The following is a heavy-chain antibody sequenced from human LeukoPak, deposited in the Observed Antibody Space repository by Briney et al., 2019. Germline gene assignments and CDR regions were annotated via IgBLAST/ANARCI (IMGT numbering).Heavy chain of an antibody. V-gene: IGHV1-69*02. Sequence: SVKVSCKASGGTFSSYTISWVRQAPGQGLEWMGRIIPILGIANYAQKFQGRVTITADKSTSTAYMELSSLRSEDTAVYYCARGQSALRFLDYYMDVWGKGTTVTVSS. D-gene: IGHD3-3*01. CDR3: ARGQSALRFLDYYMDV. CDR1: GGTFSSYT. J-gene: IGHJ6*03. CDR2: IIPILGIA.